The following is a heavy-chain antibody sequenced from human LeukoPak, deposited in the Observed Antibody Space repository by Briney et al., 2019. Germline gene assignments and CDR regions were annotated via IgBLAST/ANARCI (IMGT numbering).Heavy chain of an antibody. Sequence: SETLSLTCTVSGGSISSSSYYWGWIRRPPGKGLEWIGSIYYSGSTYYNPSLKSRVTISVDTSKNQFSLKLSSVTAADTAVYYCARQDLRSSGWTAWWYFDLWGRGTLVTVSS. J-gene: IGHJ2*01. CDR3: ARQDLRSSGWTAWWYFDL. D-gene: IGHD6-19*01. CDR2: IYYSGST. CDR1: GGSISSSSYY. V-gene: IGHV4-39*01.